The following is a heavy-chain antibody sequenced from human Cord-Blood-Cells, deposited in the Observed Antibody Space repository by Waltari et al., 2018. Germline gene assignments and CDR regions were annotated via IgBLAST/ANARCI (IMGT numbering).Heavy chain of an antibody. D-gene: IGHD6-6*01. J-gene: IGHJ4*02. CDR2: IYTSGST. V-gene: IGHV4-4*07. CDR3: ARGEYSSSYYFDY. CDR1: GGSISSYY. Sequence: VQLQESGPGLVKPSETLSLTCTVSGGSISSYYRSWIRQPAGKGLEWIGLIYTSGSTNYNPSLKSRVTMSVDTSKNQFSLKLSSVTAADTAVYYCARGEYSSSYYFDYWGQGTLVTVSS.